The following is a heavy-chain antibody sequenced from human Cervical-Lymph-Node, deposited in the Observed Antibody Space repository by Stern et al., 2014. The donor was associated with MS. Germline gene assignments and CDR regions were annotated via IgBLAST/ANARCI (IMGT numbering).Heavy chain of an antibody. J-gene: IGHJ4*02. D-gene: IGHD3-3*01. CDR1: GSSVNNGGRY. Sequence: QVQLQESGPGLVKPSQTLSLTCTVSGSSVNNGGRYWSWIRQYPGKGLEGIGYISYSGNTYYNPSLQSRLTISTDTSKNQFSLKLRSVTAADTALYYCARVTEFMRFFYPDYWGQGTQVTVSS. CDR2: ISYSGNT. CDR3: ARVTEFMRFFYPDY. V-gene: IGHV4-31*03.